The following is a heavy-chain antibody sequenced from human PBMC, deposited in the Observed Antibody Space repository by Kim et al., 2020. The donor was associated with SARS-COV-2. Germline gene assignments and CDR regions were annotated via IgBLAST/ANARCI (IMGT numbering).Heavy chain of an antibody. CDR2: IYYSGST. V-gene: IGHV4-31*03. J-gene: IGHJ3*02. CDR1: GGSISSGGYY. D-gene: IGHD4-17*01. CDR3: ARDRGYVDYLDAFDI. Sequence: SETLSLTCTVSGGSISSGGYYWSWIRQHPGKGLEWIGYIYYSGSTYYNPSLKSRVTISVDTSKNQFSLKLSSVTAADTAVYYCARDRGYVDYLDAFDIWGQGTMVTVSS.